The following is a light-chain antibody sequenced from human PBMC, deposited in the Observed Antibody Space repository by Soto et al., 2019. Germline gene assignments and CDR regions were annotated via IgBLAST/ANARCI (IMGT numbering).Light chain of an antibody. V-gene: IGLV1-44*01. CDR2: THN. CDR1: SSNIGSHV. Sequence: QSVLTQPPSASGTPGQRVTISCSGSSSNIGSHVVNWYQQVPGTAPKLLIYTHNQRPSGVPDRFSDSKSGTSASLAISGLQFEDEADYYCAAWDGSLQSWVFGGGTKLTVL. J-gene: IGLJ3*02. CDR3: AAWDGSLQSWV.